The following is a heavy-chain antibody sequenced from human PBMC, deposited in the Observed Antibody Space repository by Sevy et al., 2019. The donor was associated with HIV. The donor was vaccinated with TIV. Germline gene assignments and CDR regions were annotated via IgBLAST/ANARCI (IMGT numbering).Heavy chain of an antibody. D-gene: IGHD3-10*01. J-gene: IGHJ4*02. V-gene: IGHV3-7*01. CDR1: GFTFSSYW. CDR3: AREPFEDVLLWFGELYYFDY. CDR2: IKQDGSEK. Sequence: GGSPRLSCAASGFTFSSYWMSWVRLAPGKGLEWVANIKQDGSEKYYVDSAKGRFTISRDNAKNSLYLQMNSLRAEDTAVYYCAREPFEDVLLWFGELYYFDYWGQGTLVTVSS.